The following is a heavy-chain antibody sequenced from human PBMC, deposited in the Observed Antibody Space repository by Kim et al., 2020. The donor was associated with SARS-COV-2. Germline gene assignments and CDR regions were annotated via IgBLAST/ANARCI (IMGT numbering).Heavy chain of an antibody. CDR2: IYYSGST. D-gene: IGHD3-3*01. V-gene: IGHV4-31*03. Sequence: SETLSLTCTVSGGSISSGGYYWSWIRQHPGKGLEWIGYIYYSGSTYYNPSLKSRVTISVDTSKNQFSLKLSSVTAADTAVYYCAREYRDMTIFGVLIRDGMDVWGQGTTVTVSS. CDR3: AREYRDMTIFGVLIRDGMDV. CDR1: GGSISSGGYY. J-gene: IGHJ6*02.